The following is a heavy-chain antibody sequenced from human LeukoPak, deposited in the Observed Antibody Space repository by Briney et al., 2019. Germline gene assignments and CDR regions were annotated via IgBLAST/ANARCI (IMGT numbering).Heavy chain of an antibody. J-gene: IGHJ4*02. CDR1: GFTFDDYD. D-gene: IGHD5-18*01. V-gene: IGHV3-20*04. Sequence: PGGSLRLSCAASGFTFDDYDMSWVRQAPGKGLEWVSGINWNGGSTGYADSVKGRFTISRDNAKNSLYLQMNSLRAEDTAWYYCARDGLVDTPMGAGYWGQGTLVTVSS. CDR2: INWNGGST. CDR3: ARDGLVDTPMGAGY.